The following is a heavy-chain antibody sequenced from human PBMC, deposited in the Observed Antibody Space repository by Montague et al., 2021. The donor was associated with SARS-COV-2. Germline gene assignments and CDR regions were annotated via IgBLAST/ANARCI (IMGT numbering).Heavy chain of an antibody. CDR2: IYQSGSA. Sequence: TLSLTCVVSGGSVSSGDYSWSWIRQSPGKGLEWIGYIYQSGSAYYNPSLESRVTISIDTSNNQFSLNLRSVTAADTVLYYCATGTRMYGIDFWGQGTTVTVSS. J-gene: IGHJ6*02. CDR1: GGSVSSGDYS. D-gene: IGHD3-10*01. V-gene: IGHV4-30-2*06. CDR3: ATGTRMYGIDF.